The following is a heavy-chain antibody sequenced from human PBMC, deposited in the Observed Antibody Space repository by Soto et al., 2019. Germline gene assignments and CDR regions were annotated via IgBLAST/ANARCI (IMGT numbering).Heavy chain of an antibody. J-gene: IGHJ6*02. CDR1: GFTFSSYA. D-gene: IGHD6-19*01. CDR2: ISYDGSNK. Sequence: GGSLRLSCAASGFTFSSYAMHWVRQAPGKGLEWVAVISYDGSNKYYADSVKGRFTISRDNSKNTLYLQMNSLRAEDTAVYYCARDMAEQWLVLYYYYYGMDVWGQGTTVTVSS. V-gene: IGHV3-30-3*01. CDR3: ARDMAEQWLVLYYYYYGMDV.